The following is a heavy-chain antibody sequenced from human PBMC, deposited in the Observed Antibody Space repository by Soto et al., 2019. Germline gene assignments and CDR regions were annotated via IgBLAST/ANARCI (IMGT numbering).Heavy chain of an antibody. CDR2: INAYNGDT. Sequence: QVQLVQSGAEVKKPGASVKVSCKASGYTFTSYGFSWLRQAPGQGPEWMGWINAYNGDTNYAQNLQGRVTMTTDTSTHTAYMELRSLRSDDTAVYYCARMGDVPYYYYGMDVWGQGTTVTVSS. J-gene: IGHJ6*02. D-gene: IGHD3-16*01. V-gene: IGHV1-18*01. CDR3: ARMGDVPYYYYGMDV. CDR1: GYTFTSYG.